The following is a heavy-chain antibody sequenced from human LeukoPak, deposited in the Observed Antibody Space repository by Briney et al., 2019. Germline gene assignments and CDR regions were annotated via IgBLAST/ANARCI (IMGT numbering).Heavy chain of an antibody. D-gene: IGHD6-13*01. CDR3: AKRTQYISTWYAFDY. CDR1: GFTFSSYA. V-gene: IGHV3-30-3*01. CDR2: ISYDGSNK. J-gene: IGHJ4*02. Sequence: GGSLRLSCAASGFTFSSYATHWVRQAPGKGLEWVAVISYDGSNKYYADSVKGRFTISRDNSRNTLNLQMNSLRAEDTAVYFCAKRTQYISTWYAFDYWGQGTLVTVSS.